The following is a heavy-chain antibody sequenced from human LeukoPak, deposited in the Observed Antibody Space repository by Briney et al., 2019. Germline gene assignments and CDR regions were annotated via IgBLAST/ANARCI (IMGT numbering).Heavy chain of an antibody. CDR1: GFTVNSNY. Sequence: GGPLRLSCAASGFTVNSNYMSWVRQAPGKGLEWVSVIYSGGSTYYADSVKGRFTISRDNSKNTLYLQMNSLRAEDTAVYYCARRTSHFLDAFDIWGQGTMVTVSS. CDR3: ARRTSHFLDAFDI. CDR2: IYSGGST. J-gene: IGHJ3*02. D-gene: IGHD2-2*01. V-gene: IGHV3-53*01.